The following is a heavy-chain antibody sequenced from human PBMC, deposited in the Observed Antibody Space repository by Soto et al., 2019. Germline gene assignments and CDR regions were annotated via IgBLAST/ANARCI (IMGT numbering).Heavy chain of an antibody. CDR3: AKESRSSGWYGMDV. J-gene: IGHJ6*02. D-gene: IGHD6-19*01. CDR2: ITVGGAGA. V-gene: IGHV3-23*01. Sequence: GGSLRLSCAASGFAFSSYGMSWVRQAPGKGLEWVAGITVGGAGAFFADSVKGRFTISRDNSKNTLFLQMNSLRAEDTTVYYCAKESRSSGWYGMDVWGQGTTVTVYS. CDR1: GFAFSSYG.